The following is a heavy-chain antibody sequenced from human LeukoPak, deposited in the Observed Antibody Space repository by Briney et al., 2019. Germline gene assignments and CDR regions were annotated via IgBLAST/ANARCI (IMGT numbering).Heavy chain of an antibody. CDR1: GFTFSDYY. D-gene: IGHD4-17*01. Sequence: GGSLRLSCAASGFTFSDYYMSWIRQAPGKGLEWVSYISGSGSNIYYADSVKGRFTISRDNAKNSLYLQMNSLRTEDTAVYYCARDLPYGVYADYWGQGTLVTVSS. CDR2: ISGSGSNI. V-gene: IGHV3-11*01. CDR3: ARDLPYGVYADY. J-gene: IGHJ4*02.